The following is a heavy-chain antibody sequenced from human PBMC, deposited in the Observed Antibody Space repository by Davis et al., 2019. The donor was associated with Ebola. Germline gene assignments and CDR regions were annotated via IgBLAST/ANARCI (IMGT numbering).Heavy chain of an antibody. V-gene: IGHV3-53*01. CDR1: GFIVSDKY. J-gene: IGHJ4*02. Sequence: GESLKISCAASGFIVSDKYMSWVRQAPGKGLEWVSVIYRDGRTYYADSVKGRFTISRDNSKSTLYLQMNSLRAEDTAIYYCAKELVSGSSYYVDYWGQGTLVTVSS. CDR2: IYRDGRT. D-gene: IGHD3-10*01. CDR3: AKELVSGSSYYVDY.